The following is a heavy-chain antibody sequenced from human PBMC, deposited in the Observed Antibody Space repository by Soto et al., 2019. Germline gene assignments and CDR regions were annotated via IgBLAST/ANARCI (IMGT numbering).Heavy chain of an antibody. CDR2: MNPRSGNT. D-gene: IGHD2-15*01. CDR1: GETFSKYD. V-gene: IGHV1-8*01. CDR3: TRARGAETFDF. Sequence: QVMLVQSGAEVKKPGASVKVSCQASGETFSKYDIHWVRLATGHGLEWMGWMNPRSGNTGYAQKFRGRVIMTRNTAITTAYMELSSLKYEDSAIYYCTRARGAETFDFWGQGSRVTVSS. J-gene: IGHJ5*01.